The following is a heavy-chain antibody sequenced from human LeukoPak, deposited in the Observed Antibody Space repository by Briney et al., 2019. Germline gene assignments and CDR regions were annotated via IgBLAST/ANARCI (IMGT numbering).Heavy chain of an antibody. CDR3: ARGKKRITIFGVGTHSNVAFDI. J-gene: IGHJ3*02. D-gene: IGHD3-3*01. CDR2: IYHSGST. Sequence: SETLSLTCAVSGGSISSSNWWSWIRQPPGKGLEWIGEIYHSGSTNYNPSLKSRVTISVDKSKTQFSLKLSSVTAADTAVYYCARGKKRITIFGVGTHSNVAFDIWGQGTMVTVSS. CDR1: GGSISSSNW. V-gene: IGHV4-4*02.